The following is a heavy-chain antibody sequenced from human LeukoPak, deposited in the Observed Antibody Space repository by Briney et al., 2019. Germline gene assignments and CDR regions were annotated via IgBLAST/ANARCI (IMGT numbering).Heavy chain of an antibody. Sequence: ASVKVSCKVSGYTLTELSMHWVRQAPGKGLEWMGGFDPEDGETIYAQKFQGRVTMTEDTSTDTAYMELSSLRSEDTAVYYCATDSGRARPGRGLGTYYYDSSGYLGRAFDIWGQGTMVTVSS. CDR1: GYTLTELS. CDR3: ATDSGRARPGRGLGTYYYDSSGYLGRAFDI. J-gene: IGHJ3*02. D-gene: IGHD3-22*01. V-gene: IGHV1-24*01. CDR2: FDPEDGET.